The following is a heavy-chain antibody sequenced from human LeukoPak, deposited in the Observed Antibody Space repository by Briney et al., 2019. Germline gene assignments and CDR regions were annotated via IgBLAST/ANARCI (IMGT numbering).Heavy chain of an antibody. CDR2: IKQDGGEK. V-gene: IGHV3-7*01. CDR3: AREGILAAGDY. CDR1: GFTFSSYA. J-gene: IGHJ4*02. Sequence: GGSLRLSCAASGFTFSSYAMSWVRQAPGKGLEWVANIKQDGGEKYYVDSVKGRFTISRDNTKKSLYLQMNSLRVEDTAIYYCAREGILAAGDYWGQGTLVTVSP. D-gene: IGHD6-13*01.